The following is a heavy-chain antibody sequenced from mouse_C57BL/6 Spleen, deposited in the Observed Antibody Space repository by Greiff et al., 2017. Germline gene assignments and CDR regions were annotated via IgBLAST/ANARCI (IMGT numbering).Heavy chain of an antibody. CDR3: AATGTHWDFDV. CDR2: IYPGDGDT. CDR1: GYAFSSSW. J-gene: IGHJ1*03. V-gene: IGHV1-82*01. D-gene: IGHD4-1*02. Sequence: QVQLQQPGAELVKPGASVKLSCKASGYAFSSSWMNWVKQRPGKGLEWIGRIYPGDGDTNYNGKFKGKATLTADKSSSTAYMQLSSLTSEDAAVYFCAATGTHWDFDVWGTGTTVTVAS.